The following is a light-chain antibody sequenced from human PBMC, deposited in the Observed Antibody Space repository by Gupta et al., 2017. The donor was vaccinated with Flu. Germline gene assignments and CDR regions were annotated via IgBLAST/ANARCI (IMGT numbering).Light chain of an antibody. CDR1: ADDIGFYNY. Sequence: VTISCTGTADDIGFYNYVSWYQQRPGKAPKLMIYEVNKRPPGVPGRFSGSKAGNTASLTVSELQSEDEAEYFCSSFIGTNSLVFGEGTRLTV. J-gene: IGLJ2*01. CDR3: SSFIGTNSLV. V-gene: IGLV2-8*01. CDR2: EVN.